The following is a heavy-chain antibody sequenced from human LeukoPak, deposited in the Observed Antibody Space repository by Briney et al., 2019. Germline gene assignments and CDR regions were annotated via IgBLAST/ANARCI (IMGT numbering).Heavy chain of an antibody. D-gene: IGHD1-26*01. CDR1: GGPISSYY. CDR2: IYYSGST. Sequence: PSETLSLTCTVSGGPISSYYWSWIRQPPGKGLEWIGYIYYSGSTNYNPSLNSRVTISVDTSKNQFSLKLSSVTAADTAVYYCARRGAVTFDYWGQGILVTVSS. V-gene: IGHV4-59*08. J-gene: IGHJ4*02. CDR3: ARRGAVTFDY.